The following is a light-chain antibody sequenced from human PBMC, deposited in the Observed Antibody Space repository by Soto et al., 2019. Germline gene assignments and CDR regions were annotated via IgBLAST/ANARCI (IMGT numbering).Light chain of an antibody. J-gene: IGKJ4*01. CDR1: QSISSW. Sequence: DIQMTQSPSTLSASVGDRVTITCRASQSISSWLAWYQQKPGKAPKLLIYAAATLQIGVPSRFSGSGSGTDFTLTISSLQPEDSATYYCLQDYSYPLTFGGGTKVDI. V-gene: IGKV1-5*01. CDR2: AAA. CDR3: LQDYSYPLT.